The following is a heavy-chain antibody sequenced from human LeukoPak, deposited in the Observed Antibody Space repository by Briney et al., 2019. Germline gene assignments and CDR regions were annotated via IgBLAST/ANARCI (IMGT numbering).Heavy chain of an antibody. V-gene: IGHV1-18*01. CDR3: ARDGVGATRFDY. Sequence: ASVKVSCKASGYTFTSYGISWVRQAPGQGLEWMGWISVYNGDANYAQKLQGRVTMTRDTSTSTVYMELSSLRSEDTAVYYCARDGVGATRFDYWGQGTLVTVSS. J-gene: IGHJ4*02. D-gene: IGHD1-26*01. CDR2: ISVYNGDA. CDR1: GYTFTSYG.